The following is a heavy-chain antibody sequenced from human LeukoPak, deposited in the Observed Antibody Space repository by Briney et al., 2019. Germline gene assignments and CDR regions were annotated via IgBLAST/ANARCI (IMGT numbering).Heavy chain of an antibody. CDR2: ISSSSSYK. V-gene: IGHV3-21*01. D-gene: IGHD3-3*01. J-gene: IGHJ6*02. CDR3: ARDRKLRFLEWYKGPTYYYGMDV. CDR1: GFTFSYYW. Sequence: GFLRLSCGASGFTFSYYWMNLGRPASGEGVGWVSSISSSSSYKNHANSVKGRFTISRDNAKNSLYLQMNSLRAEDTAVYYCARDRKLRFLEWYKGPTYYYGMDVWGQGTTVTVSS.